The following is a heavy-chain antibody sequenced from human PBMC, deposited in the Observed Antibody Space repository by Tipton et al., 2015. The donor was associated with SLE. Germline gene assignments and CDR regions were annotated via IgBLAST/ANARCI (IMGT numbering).Heavy chain of an antibody. CDR1: GGSISSHY. CDR3: ARDSGIAAAGVYYYYGMDV. V-gene: IGHV4-59*11. CDR2: IYYSGST. J-gene: IGHJ6*02. Sequence: TLSLTCTVSGGSISSHYWSWIRQPPGKGLEWIGYIYYSGSTNYNPSLKSRVTISVDTSKNQFSLKLSPVTAADTAVYYCARDSGIAAAGVYYYYGMDVWGQGTTVTVSS. D-gene: IGHD6-13*01.